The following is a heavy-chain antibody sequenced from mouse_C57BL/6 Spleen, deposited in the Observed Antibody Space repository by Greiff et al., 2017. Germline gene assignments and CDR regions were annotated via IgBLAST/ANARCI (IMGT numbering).Heavy chain of an antibody. J-gene: IGHJ1*03. CDR2: ISSGGDYI. CDR1: GFTFSSYA. D-gene: IGHD4-1*02. V-gene: IGHV5-9-1*02. Sequence: EVQLVESGEGLVKPGGSLKLSCAASGFTFSSYAMSWVRQTPEKRLEWVAYISSGGDYIYYADTVKGRFTISRDNARNTLYLQMSSLKSEDTAMYYCTRDPTGTWYFDVWGTGTTVTVSS. CDR3: TRDPTGTWYFDV.